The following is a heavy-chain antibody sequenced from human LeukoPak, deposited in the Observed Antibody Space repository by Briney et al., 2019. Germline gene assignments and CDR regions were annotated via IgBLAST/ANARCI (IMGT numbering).Heavy chain of an antibody. CDR2: IYYSGST. V-gene: IGHV4-30-4*01. D-gene: IGHD3-9*01. CDR3: ASTYYDILTGYPKYNWFDP. CDR1: GGSISSGDYY. J-gene: IGHJ5*02. Sequence: SETLSLTCTVSGGSISSGDYYWSWFRQPPGKGLEWIGYIYYSGSTYYNPSLKSRVTISVDTSKNQFSLKLSSVTAADTAVYYCASTYYDILTGYPKYNWFDPWGQGTLVTVSS.